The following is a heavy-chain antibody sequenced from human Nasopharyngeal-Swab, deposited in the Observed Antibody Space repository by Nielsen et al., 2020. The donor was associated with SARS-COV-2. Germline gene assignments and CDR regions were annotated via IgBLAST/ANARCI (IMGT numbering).Heavy chain of an antibody. V-gene: IGHV3-30*05. J-gene: IGHJ6*03. CDR3: AKGLRVGSACYFYYYMDV. CDR1: GFTFRIYG. Sequence: GASLKISCATSGFTFRIYGMHWVRQAPGKGLEWVAVTSFDGSNKSYADSVKGRFTISKDYAQNTLYLHMNSLRAEDTAVYYCAKGLRVGSACYFYYYMDVWGKGTTVTVSS. D-gene: IGHD1-26*01. CDR2: TSFDGSNK.